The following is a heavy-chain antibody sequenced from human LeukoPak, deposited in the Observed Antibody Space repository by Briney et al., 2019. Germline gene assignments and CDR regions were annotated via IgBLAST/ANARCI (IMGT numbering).Heavy chain of an antibody. J-gene: IGHJ4*02. Sequence: GGSLRLSCAASGFTFSSYAMTWVRQAPGKGLEWDSTISASGGSTYYADSVKGRFSISRDSSKNTVYLQMNGLGAEDTAVYYCAKGGVAAEGFDYWGQGTLVTVSS. D-gene: IGHD2-15*01. CDR2: ISASGGST. CDR1: GFTFSSYA. CDR3: AKGGVAAEGFDY. V-gene: IGHV3-23*01.